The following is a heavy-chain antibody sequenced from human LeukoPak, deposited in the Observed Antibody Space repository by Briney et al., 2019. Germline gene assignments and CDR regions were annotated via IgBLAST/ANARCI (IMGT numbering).Heavy chain of an antibody. V-gene: IGHV3-21*01. CDR2: ISSSTSYI. CDR1: GFTFSSYS. Sequence: GGSLRLSRAASGFTFSSYSMNWIRQAPGKGLEWVSSISSSTSYIYYADSVKGRFTISKDNAKNSLYLQMNSLRAEDTAVYYCARAGGSTVSHSDYWGQGTLVTVSS. D-gene: IGHD4-17*01. CDR3: ARAGGSTVSHSDY. J-gene: IGHJ4*02.